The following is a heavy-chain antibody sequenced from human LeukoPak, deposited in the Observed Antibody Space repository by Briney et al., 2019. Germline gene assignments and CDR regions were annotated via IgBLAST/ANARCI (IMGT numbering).Heavy chain of an antibody. V-gene: IGHV4-59*01. CDR3: TRGSIAYYYMDV. CDR1: GGSISTYY. D-gene: IGHD3-22*01. Sequence: PSETLSLTCTVSGGSISTYYWTWIRQPPGKGLEWIGYIYYSGSTNYNPSLKSRVTISVDTSKNQFSLKLSSVTAADTAVYYCTRGSIAYYYMDVWGKGTTVTISS. CDR2: IYYSGST. J-gene: IGHJ6*03.